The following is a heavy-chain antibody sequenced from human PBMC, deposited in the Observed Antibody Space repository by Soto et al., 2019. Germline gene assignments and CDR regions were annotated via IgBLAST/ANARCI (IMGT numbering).Heavy chain of an antibody. CDR1: GLTFRNYS. Sequence: EVQLLESGGCGVQPGGFLRRSWAASGLTFRNYSMSWGRQAPGKGLEGVAAVSGSGGTTHYSDSVKGRFTISRDNSTNTVYLQMHSLRVEDTAVYYCAKDRSSTSCYAFDYWGQGSLVTVSS. V-gene: IGHV3-23*01. CDR3: AKDRSSTSCYAFDY. J-gene: IGHJ4*02. CDR2: VSGSGGTT. D-gene: IGHD2-2*01.